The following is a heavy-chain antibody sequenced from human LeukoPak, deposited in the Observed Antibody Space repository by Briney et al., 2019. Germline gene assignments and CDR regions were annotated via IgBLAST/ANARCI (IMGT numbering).Heavy chain of an antibody. CDR2: ISRSGSTI. V-gene: IGHV3-48*02. Sequence: PGGSLRLSCAASGFTFSRYSMNWVRQAPGKGLEWVSYISRSGSTIYYADSVKGRFTISRDNAKNSLYLQMNSLRDEDTAVYYCARDTEHLYFVFDYWGQGTLVAVSS. CDR1: GFTFSRYS. J-gene: IGHJ4*02. D-gene: IGHD2-2*02. CDR3: ARDTEHLYFVFDY.